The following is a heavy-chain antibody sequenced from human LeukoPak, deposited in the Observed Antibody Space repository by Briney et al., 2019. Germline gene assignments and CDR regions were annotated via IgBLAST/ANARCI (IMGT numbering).Heavy chain of an antibody. CDR2: ISDTCVGT. CDR3: AKDWQVGYGSSWYYYFDY. Sequence: PGGSLRLSCAVSGFTFNNYAMSWVRQAPGKGLDWVSSISDTCVGTYYADSVKGRFTISRDNSKDTLYLQMHSLRAEDTAIYYCAKDWQVGYGSSWYYYFDYWGQGTPVIVSS. D-gene: IGHD6-13*01. V-gene: IGHV3-23*01. J-gene: IGHJ4*02. CDR1: GFTFNNYA.